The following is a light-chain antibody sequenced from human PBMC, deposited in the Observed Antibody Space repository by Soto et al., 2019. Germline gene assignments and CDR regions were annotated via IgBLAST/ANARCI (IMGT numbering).Light chain of an antibody. CDR3: QQLKSYPIT. J-gene: IGKJ5*01. CDR2: ATS. Sequence: DIQLTQSPSFLSASVGDGVTIACRASQGISSYLAWYQQKPGKAPKLLIYATSTLQSGVPSRFSGSGSGTEFTPTISRLQPEDFATYYCQQLKSYPITFGQGTRLEIK. V-gene: IGKV1-9*01. CDR1: QGISSY.